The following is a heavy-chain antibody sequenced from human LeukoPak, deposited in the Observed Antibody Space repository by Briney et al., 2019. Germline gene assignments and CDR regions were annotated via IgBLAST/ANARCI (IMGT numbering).Heavy chain of an antibody. V-gene: IGHV3-48*01. CDR3: ARAKRNGFDI. CDR2: IRSSSTTI. CDR1: GFTVSSNS. Sequence: PGGSLRLSCTVSGFTVSSNSMSWVRQAPGKGLEWVSYIRSSSTTIYYADSVKGRFTISRDNAKNSLYLQMNSLRAEDTAVYYCARAKRNGFDIWGQGTMVTVSS. J-gene: IGHJ3*02.